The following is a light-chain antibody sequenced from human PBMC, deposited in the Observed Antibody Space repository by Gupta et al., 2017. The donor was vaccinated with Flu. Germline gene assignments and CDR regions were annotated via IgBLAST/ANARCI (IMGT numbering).Light chain of an antibody. J-gene: IGLJ2*01. Sequence: QSVLTQPPSVSEAPRQRVTISCSGSSSNIGNNAVNWYQQLPGKAPKLLIYCDDLLPSGVSDRFSGSKSGTSASLAISGLQSEDEDDYYCAAWDDSLNGVVFGGGTKLTVL. CDR3: AAWDDSLNGVV. V-gene: IGLV1-36*01. CDR1: SSNIGNNA. CDR2: CDD.